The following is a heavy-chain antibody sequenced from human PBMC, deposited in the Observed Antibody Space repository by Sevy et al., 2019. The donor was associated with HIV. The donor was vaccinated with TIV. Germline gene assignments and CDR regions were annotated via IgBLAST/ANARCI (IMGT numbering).Heavy chain of an antibody. CDR3: ARKGGPYDFGFDP. J-gene: IGHJ5*02. CDR2: ISSSGTTI. CDR1: GFTFSSYE. D-gene: IGHD3-16*01. Sequence: GGSLRLSCAASGFTFSSYEMTWVRQAPGKGLEWISSISSSGTTIYYGDSVEGRFTISRDNPKNSLYLQMNSLRAEDTAFYYCARKGGPYDFGFDPWGQGTLVTVSS. V-gene: IGHV3-48*03.